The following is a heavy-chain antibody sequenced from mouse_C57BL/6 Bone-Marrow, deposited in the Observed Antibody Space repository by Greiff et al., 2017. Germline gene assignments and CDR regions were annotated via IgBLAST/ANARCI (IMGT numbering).Heavy chain of an antibody. CDR2: INYDGSST. Sequence: DVKLVESEGGLVQPGSSMKLSCTASGFTFSDYYMAWVRQVPEKGLEWVANINYDGSSTYYLDSLKSRFIISRDNAKNILYLQMSSLKSEDTATYYCAREGDYYGGDWYFDVWGTGTTVTVSS. CDR3: AREGDYYGGDWYFDV. CDR1: GFTFSDYY. J-gene: IGHJ1*03. V-gene: IGHV5-16*01. D-gene: IGHD1-1*02.